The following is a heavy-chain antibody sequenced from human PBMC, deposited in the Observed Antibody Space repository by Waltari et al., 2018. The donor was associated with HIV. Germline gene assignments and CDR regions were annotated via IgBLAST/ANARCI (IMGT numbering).Heavy chain of an antibody. D-gene: IGHD2-2*01. V-gene: IGHV1-3*01. CDR1: GYTFPGYA. CDR2: SNGGHGGT. J-gene: IGHJ4*02. CDR3: ARDYCSDTNCFDSFDY. Sequence: QVQLVQSGAEVKRPGASVKVSCKTSGYTFPGYAMNWVRQAPGQSLEGMGWSNGGHGGTRYSQRFQGRLSITRDTAANTAYMDLSSLRSEDTAVYYCARDYCSDTNCFDSFDYWGQGTLVTVSS.